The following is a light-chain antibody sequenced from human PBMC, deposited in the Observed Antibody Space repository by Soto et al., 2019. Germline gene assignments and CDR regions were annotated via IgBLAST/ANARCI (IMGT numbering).Light chain of an antibody. J-gene: IGKJ4*01. V-gene: IGKV3-15*01. CDR1: QSVSNN. Sequence: EIVMTQSPATLSVSPGGSATLSCRASQSVSNNLAWYQQKPGQAPRLLIYGASTRATGLPPRFRGSGSGTEFTLTISSLQSEDFAVYYCQQYNNWPPVFAGGTKVEIK. CDR3: QQYNNWPPV. CDR2: GAS.